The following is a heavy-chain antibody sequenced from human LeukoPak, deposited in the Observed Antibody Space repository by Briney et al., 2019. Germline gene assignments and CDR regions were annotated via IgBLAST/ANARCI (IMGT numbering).Heavy chain of an antibody. CDR1: GDSISSSNCY. CDR3: AKVPSSSRYYFDY. D-gene: IGHD6-13*01. J-gene: IGHJ4*02. CDR2: INHSGST. V-gene: IGHV4-39*07. Sequence: PSETLSLTCTVSGDSISSSNCYWGWIRQPPGKGLEWIGEINHSGSTNYNPSLKSRVTISVDTSKNQFSLKLSSVTAADTAVYYCAKVPSSSRYYFDYWGQGTLVTVSS.